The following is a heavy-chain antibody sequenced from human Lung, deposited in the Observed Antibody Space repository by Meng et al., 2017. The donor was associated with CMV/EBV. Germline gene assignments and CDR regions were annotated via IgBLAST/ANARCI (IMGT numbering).Heavy chain of an antibody. D-gene: IGHD6-19*01. J-gene: IGHJ4*02. V-gene: IGHV1-2*06. Sequence: ASVKVSCKTSGYTFTGYYIHWVRQAPGHGLEWMGRINPNTGVTNYAQKFQGRVSMTRDTSISTAYMELGRLRSDDTAIYYCARVLAVAGTAPFDFWGQGTLVTVSS. CDR2: INPNTGVT. CDR1: GYTFTGYY. CDR3: ARVLAVAGTAPFDF.